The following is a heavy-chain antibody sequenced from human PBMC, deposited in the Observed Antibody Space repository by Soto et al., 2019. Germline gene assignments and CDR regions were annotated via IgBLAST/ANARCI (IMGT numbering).Heavy chain of an antibody. V-gene: IGHV3-23*01. CDR2: ISGSGGST. CDR1: GFTFSSYA. CDR3: AKSMGYCSGGSCFGAFDY. D-gene: IGHD2-15*01. J-gene: IGHJ4*02. Sequence: GGSLRLSCAASGFTFSSYAMSWVRQAPGKGLEWVSAISGSGGSTYYADSVKGRFTISRDNSKNTLYLQMNSLRAEDTAVYYCAKSMGYCSGGSCFGAFDYWGQGTLVTVSS.